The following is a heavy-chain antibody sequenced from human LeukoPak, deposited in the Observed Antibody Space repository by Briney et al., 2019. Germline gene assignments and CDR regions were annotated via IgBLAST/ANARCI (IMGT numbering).Heavy chain of an antibody. CDR1: GFAFSSYW. V-gene: IGHV3-74*01. Sequence: GGSLSLSCAVSGFAFSSYWMHWVRQAPGKGLVWVLGINSDGSSTSYADSVKGRFTISRDNAKNTLYLQKNSLRAEDTAVYYCAREGLYYYGMDVWGQGTTVTVSS. J-gene: IGHJ6*02. CDR3: AREGLYYYGMDV. CDR2: INSDGSST.